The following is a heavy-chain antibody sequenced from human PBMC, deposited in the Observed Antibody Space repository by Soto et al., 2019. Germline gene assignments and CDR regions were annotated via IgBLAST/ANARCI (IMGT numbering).Heavy chain of an antibody. V-gene: IGHV3-11*05. CDR2: ISKTGGST. J-gene: IGHJ4*02. Sequence: QVQLVESGGGLVKPGGSLRLSCAASGFIFSDYYMSWIRQAPGKGLEWVSYISKTGGSTNYADSVKGRFTISRHNAQYSLSLQMNSLRAEDTAVYYCARDANVGYGELDYWGQGILVTVPS. D-gene: IGHD5-12*01. CDR1: GFIFSDYY. CDR3: ARDANVGYGELDY.